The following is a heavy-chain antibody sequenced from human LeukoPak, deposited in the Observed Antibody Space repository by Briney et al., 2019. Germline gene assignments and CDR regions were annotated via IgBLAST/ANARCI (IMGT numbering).Heavy chain of an antibody. J-gene: IGHJ4*02. Sequence: GGSLRLSCAASGFTFSSYSMNWVRQAPGKGLEWVSSISSSSSYINYADSVKGRFTISRDNAKNSLNLQMNSLRAEDTAVYYCARQDCGVVTAFDYWGQGTLVTVSS. V-gene: IGHV3-21*01. D-gene: IGHD3-3*01. CDR2: ISSSSSYI. CDR1: GFTFSSYS. CDR3: ARQDCGVVTAFDY.